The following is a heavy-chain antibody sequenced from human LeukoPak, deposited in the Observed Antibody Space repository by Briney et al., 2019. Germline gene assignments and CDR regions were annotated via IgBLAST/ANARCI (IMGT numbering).Heavy chain of an antibody. J-gene: IGHJ5*02. CDR3: ARDGKPLRFLEWLS. D-gene: IGHD3-3*01. Sequence: GGSLRLSCAASGFTFSSNSMNWVRQAPGKGLEWVLSISSSSSYIYYADSVKGRCTISRDNAKNTLYLKMNSLRAEDTAVYYCARDGKPLRFLEWLSLGQGTLVTVSS. CDR1: GFTFSSNS. V-gene: IGHV3-21*01. CDR2: ISSSSSYI.